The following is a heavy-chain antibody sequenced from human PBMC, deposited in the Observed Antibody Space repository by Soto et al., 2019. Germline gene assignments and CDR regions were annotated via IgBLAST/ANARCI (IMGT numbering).Heavy chain of an antibody. D-gene: IGHD2-2*01. J-gene: IGHJ5*02. CDR3: ASSPEHRFQLPT. CDR1: GFTFSSYW. Sequence: PGGSLRLSCAASGFTFSSYWMHWVRQAPGKGLVWVSRINSDGSSTSYADSVKGRFTISRDNAKNTLYLQMNSLRAEDTAVYYCASSPEHRFQLPTWGQGTLVTVSS. V-gene: IGHV3-74*01. CDR2: INSDGSST.